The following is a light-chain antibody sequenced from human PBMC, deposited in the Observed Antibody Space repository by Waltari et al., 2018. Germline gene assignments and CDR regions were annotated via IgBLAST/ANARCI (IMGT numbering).Light chain of an antibody. CDR3: MQGTHWPYT. CDR1: QSLVHSDGNTH. J-gene: IGKJ2*01. Sequence: EVVMTQSPLSLPVTLGQPASISGKPSQSLVHSDGNTHLNWFQQRPGQSPRRLFYRLSSRESVVPDRFSGSGSGTDFTLKISRVEAEDVGVYYCMQGTHWPYTFGQGTRLDIK. CDR2: RLS. V-gene: IGKV2-30*02.